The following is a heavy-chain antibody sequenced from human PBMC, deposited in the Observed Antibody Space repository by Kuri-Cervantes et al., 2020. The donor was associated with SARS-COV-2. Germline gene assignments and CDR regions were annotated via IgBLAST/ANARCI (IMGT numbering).Heavy chain of an antibody. CDR3: TTDLTSDAYAI. CDR2: IKSKTDGGTT. D-gene: IGHD3-9*01. V-gene: IGHV3-15*01. J-gene: IGHJ3*02. CDR1: GFTFSNAW. Sequence: GGSLRLSCAASGFTFSNAWMSWVRQAPGKGLEWVGRIKSKTDGGTTGYAAPVKGRFTISRDDSKKTLHLQLNSLQTEDTAMYYCTTDLTSDAYAIWGRGTKVTVSS.